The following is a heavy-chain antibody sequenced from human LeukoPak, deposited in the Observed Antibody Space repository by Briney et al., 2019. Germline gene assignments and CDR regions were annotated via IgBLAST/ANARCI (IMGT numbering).Heavy chain of an antibody. D-gene: IGHD6-13*01. Sequence: SETLSLTCAVYGESLSNYYWSWIRQPPGKGLEWIGEINHYGSTNYNPSLNSRVTISRDTSTNHFSLKLSSVTAADTAVYFCARGRVSSSSWQSVYYYYLYMDVWGKGSTVTVSS. J-gene: IGHJ6*03. CDR1: GESLSNYY. CDR3: ARGRVSSSSWQSVYYYYLYMDV. CDR2: INHYGST. V-gene: IGHV4-34*01.